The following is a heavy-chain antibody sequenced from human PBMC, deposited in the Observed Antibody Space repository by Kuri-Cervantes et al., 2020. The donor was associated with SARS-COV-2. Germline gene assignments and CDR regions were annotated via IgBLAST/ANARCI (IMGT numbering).Heavy chain of an antibody. CDR3: ARDAIRDGYNEGY. D-gene: IGHD5-24*01. J-gene: IGHJ4*02. CDR2: IIPIFGTA. CDR1: GGTFSSYA. Sequence: SVNVSCKASGGTFSSYAISWVRQAPGQGLEWMGGIIPIFGTANYAQKFQGRVTITADKSTSTAYMELSSLRSEDTAVYYCARDAIRDGYNEGYWGQGTLVTVSS. V-gene: IGHV1-69*06.